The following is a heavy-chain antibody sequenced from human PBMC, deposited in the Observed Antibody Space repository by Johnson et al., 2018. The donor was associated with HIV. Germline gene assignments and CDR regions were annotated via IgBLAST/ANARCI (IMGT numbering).Heavy chain of an antibody. D-gene: IGHD3-3*01. CDR3: ARNLQASFYDFWSDCNAFDI. V-gene: IGHV3-30*04. CDR2: ISYDGSNK. J-gene: IGHJ3*02. Sequence: QVQLVESGGGVVQPGRSLRLSCAASGFTFSSYAVQWVRQAPDKGLEWVAVISYDGSNKYYADSVKGRFTISRDNSKNTLYLQMNSLRAEDTAVYYCARNLQASFYDFWSDCNAFDIWGQGTMVTVSS. CDR1: GFTFSSYA.